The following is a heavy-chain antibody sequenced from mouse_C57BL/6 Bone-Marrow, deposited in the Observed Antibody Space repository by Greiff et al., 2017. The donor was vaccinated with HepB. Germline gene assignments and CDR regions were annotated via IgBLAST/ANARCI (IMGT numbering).Heavy chain of an antibody. V-gene: IGHV6-3*01. CDR1: GFTFSNYW. CDR3: TAGMATQAY. D-gene: IGHD2-2*01. CDR2: IRLKSDNYAT. Sequence: EVKLVESGGGLVQPGGSMKLSCVASGFTFSNYWMNWVRQSPEKGLEWVAQIRLKSDNYATHYAESVKGRFTISRDDSKSSVYLQMNNLRAEDTGIYYCTAGMATQAYWGQGTLVTVSA. J-gene: IGHJ3*01.